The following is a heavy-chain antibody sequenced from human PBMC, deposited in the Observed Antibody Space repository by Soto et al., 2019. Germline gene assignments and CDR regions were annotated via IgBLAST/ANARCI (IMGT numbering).Heavy chain of an antibody. CDR3: ASSSSWYINAFDI. CDR2: INPNGGST. J-gene: IGHJ3*02. CDR1: GHIFINYY. Sequence: ASVKVSCKASGHIFINYYIHWVRQAPGQGLEWIGIINPNGGSTNYAQKFRGRVTMARDTSTSTVYMDLSSLRSEDTAVYYCASSSSWYINAFDIWGQGTMVTVSS. V-gene: IGHV1-46*01. D-gene: IGHD6-13*01.